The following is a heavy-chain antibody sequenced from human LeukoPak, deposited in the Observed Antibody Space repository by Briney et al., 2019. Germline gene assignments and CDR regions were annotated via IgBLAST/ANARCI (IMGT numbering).Heavy chain of an antibody. CDR3: ARVMSTYYYGSGDRASFDY. D-gene: IGHD3-10*01. CDR2: INPSGGST. Sequence: ASVKVSCKASGYTFTSYYMHWVRQAPGQGLEWMGIINPSGGSTSYAQKFQGRVTMTRDTSTSTVYMELSSLRSEDTAVYYCARVMSTYYYGSGDRASFDYWGQGTLVTVSS. V-gene: IGHV1-46*03. CDR1: GYTFTSYY. J-gene: IGHJ4*02.